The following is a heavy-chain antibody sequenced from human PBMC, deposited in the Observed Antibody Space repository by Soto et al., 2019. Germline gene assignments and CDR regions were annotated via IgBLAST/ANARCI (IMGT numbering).Heavy chain of an antibody. CDR2: IIPIFGTA. V-gene: IGHV1-69*01. CDR3: ATGLGYCSSTSCYVGMDV. D-gene: IGHD2-2*01. CDR1: GGTFSSYA. Sequence: QVQLVQSGAEVKKPGSSVKVSCKASGGTFSSYAISWVRQAPGQGLAWMGGIIPIFGTAYYAQKFQGRVPITADESTSKAYMELSSLRSEDTAVYYCATGLGYCSSTSCYVGMDVWGQGTTVTVSS. J-gene: IGHJ6*02.